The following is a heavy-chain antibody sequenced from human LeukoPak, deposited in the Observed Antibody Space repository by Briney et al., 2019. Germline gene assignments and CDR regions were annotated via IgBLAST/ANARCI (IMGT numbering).Heavy chain of an antibody. V-gene: IGHV3-30*18. D-gene: IGHD3-22*01. J-gene: IGHJ3*02. Sequence: GGSLRLSCAASGFTFSSYGMHWVRQAPGKGLEWVAVMSYDGSKKYYADSVKGRFTISRDSSKNMLYLQMNSLRVEDTAVYYCAKGFSSGPWDACDIWGQGTMVTVSS. CDR2: MSYDGSKK. CDR3: AKGFSSGPWDACDI. CDR1: GFTFSSYG.